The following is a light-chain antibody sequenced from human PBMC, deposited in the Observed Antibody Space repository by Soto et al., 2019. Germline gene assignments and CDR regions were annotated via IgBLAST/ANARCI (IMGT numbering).Light chain of an antibody. CDR1: ERVSSSY. CDR2: IAS. V-gene: IGKV3-20*01. CDR3: QQYGSSPWT. J-gene: IGKJ1*01. Sequence: EIVLTQSPGTLSLSPGERATLSCRASERVSSSYLAWYQQKPGQAPRLLIFIASSRAAGIPDRFSGSGSGTFFNLSISRLEPEDFAVYYGQQYGSSPWTLGQGTKVEIK.